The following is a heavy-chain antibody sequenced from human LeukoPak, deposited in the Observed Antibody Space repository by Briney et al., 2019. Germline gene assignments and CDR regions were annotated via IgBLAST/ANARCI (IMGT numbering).Heavy chain of an antibody. V-gene: IGHV3-23*01. Sequence: QPGGSLRLSCAASGFTFSSYAMSWVRQAPGKGLEWVSAISGSGGSTYYADSVKDRFTVSRDNSKNTLYLQMNSLRAEDTAVYYCARGDGYNYFDYWGQGTLVTVSS. D-gene: IGHD5-24*01. CDR1: GFTFSSYA. CDR2: ISGSGGST. CDR3: ARGDGYNYFDY. J-gene: IGHJ4*02.